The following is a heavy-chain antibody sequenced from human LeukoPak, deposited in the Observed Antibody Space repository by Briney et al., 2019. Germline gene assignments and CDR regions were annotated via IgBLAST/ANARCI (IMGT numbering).Heavy chain of an antibody. J-gene: IGHJ6*03. CDR1: GFTFSNAW. CDR3: TTEVYYYGSGSYYYYYYYYMDV. V-gene: IGHV3-15*01. D-gene: IGHD3-10*01. Sequence: GGSLRLSCAASGFTFSNAWMSWVRQAPGKGLEWVGRIKSKTDGGTTDYAAPVKGRFTISRDDSKNTLYLQMNSLKTEDTAVYYCTTEVYYYGSGSYYYYYYYYMDVWGKGTTVTISS. CDR2: IKSKTDGGTT.